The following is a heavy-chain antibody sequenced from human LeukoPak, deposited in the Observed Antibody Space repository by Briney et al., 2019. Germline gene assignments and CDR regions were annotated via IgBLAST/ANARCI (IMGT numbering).Heavy chain of an antibody. CDR3: ARARTGTNCFDY. CDR2: INHSGST. V-gene: IGHV4-34*01. D-gene: IGHD1-1*01. CDR1: GGSFSGYY. Sequence: SETLSLTCAVYGGSFSGYYWSWIRQPPGKGLEWIGEINHSGSTNYNPSLKSRVTISVDTSKNQFSLKLSSVTAADTAVYYCARARTGTNCFDYWGQGTLVTVSS. J-gene: IGHJ4*02.